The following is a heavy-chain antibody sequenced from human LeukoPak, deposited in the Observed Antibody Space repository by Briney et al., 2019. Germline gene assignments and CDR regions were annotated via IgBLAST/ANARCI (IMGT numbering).Heavy chain of an antibody. V-gene: IGHV4-61*02. CDR3: AGTRRYCSGGSCYNWFDP. D-gene: IGHD2-15*01. CDR1: GGSISSDTYY. CDR2: IYASGNS. Sequence: SETLSLTCTVSGGSISSDTYYWSWIRQPAGKGLEWIGRIYASGNSNYNASLKRRVTISIATSKNQFSLRLNSVIATDTAVYYCAGTRRYCSGGSCYNWFDPWGQGILVTVSS. J-gene: IGHJ5*02.